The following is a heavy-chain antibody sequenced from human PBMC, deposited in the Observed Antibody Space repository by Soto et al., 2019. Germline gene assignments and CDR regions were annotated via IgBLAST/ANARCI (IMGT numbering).Heavy chain of an antibody. CDR1: GGSISSGGYS. CDR2: IYHSGST. CDR3: ARVRTDYDILTGPIDY. Sequence: QLQLQESGSGLVKPSQTLSLTCAVSGGSISSGGYSWSWIRQPPGKGLEWIGYIYHSGSTYYNPSLKSRVTISVDRSKNQFSLKLSSVTAADTAVYYCARVRTDYDILTGPIDYWGQGTLVTVSS. J-gene: IGHJ4*02. V-gene: IGHV4-30-2*01. D-gene: IGHD3-9*01.